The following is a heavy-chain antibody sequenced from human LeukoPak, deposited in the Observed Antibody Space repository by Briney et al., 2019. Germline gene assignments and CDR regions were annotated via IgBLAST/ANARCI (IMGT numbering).Heavy chain of an antibody. J-gene: IGHJ3*02. Sequence: PSETLSLTCTVSGGSISSYYWSWIRQPPGKGLEWIGYIYYSGSTNYNPSLKSRVTISVDTSKNQFSLKLSSVTAADTAVYYCATLHDGYNPLWAFDSWGQGTMVSVSS. CDR3: ATLHDGYNPLWAFDS. CDR1: GGSISSYY. CDR2: IYYSGST. D-gene: IGHD5-24*01. V-gene: IGHV4-59*01.